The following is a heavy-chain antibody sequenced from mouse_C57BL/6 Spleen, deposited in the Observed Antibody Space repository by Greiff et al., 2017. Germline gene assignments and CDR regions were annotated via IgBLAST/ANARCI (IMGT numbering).Heavy chain of an antibody. CDR3: ARDPNWGYFDY. CDR2: ISSGSSTI. Sequence: EVQLVESGGGLVKPGGSLKLSCAASGFTFSDYGMHWVRQAPETGLEWVAYISSGSSTIYYADTVKGRFTISRDNAKNTLYLQMSHLKSEDTAMYYCARDPNWGYFDYWGQGTTLTVSS. J-gene: IGHJ2*01. D-gene: IGHD4-1*01. V-gene: IGHV5-17*03. CDR1: GFTFSDYG.